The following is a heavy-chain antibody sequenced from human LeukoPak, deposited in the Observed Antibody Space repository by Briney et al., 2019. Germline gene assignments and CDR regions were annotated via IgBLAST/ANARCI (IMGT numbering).Heavy chain of an antibody. D-gene: IGHD3-22*01. J-gene: IGHJ4*02. Sequence: GGSLRLSCAASGFSFSNYAMSWVRQAPGKGLEWVSAISGGGGTTYYTDSVKGRFTISRDNSKNTLYLKMNSLRAEDTALYYCAKDGKRITMIGVVRRGHYLDYWGQGTLVTVSS. CDR3: AKDGKRITMIGVVRRGHYLDY. CDR2: ISGGGGTT. CDR1: GFSFSNYA. V-gene: IGHV3-23*01.